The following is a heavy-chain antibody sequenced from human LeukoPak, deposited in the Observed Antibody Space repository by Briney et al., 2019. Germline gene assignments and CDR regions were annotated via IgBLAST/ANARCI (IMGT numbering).Heavy chain of an antibody. CDR2: IYTSGST. V-gene: IGHV4-4*07. Sequence: SETLSLTCTVSGVSISSYYWSWIRQPAGKGLEWIGRIYTSGSTNYNPSLKSRVTMSVDTSKNQFSLKLSSVTAADTAVYYCARNRIAAADPNWFDPWGQGTLVTVSS. J-gene: IGHJ5*02. CDR1: GVSISSYY. CDR3: ARNRIAAADPNWFDP. D-gene: IGHD6-13*01.